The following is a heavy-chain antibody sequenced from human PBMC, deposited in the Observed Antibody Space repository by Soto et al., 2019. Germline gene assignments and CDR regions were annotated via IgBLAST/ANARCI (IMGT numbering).Heavy chain of an antibody. CDR2: INHRGST. CDR3: GSVSYSFDS. J-gene: IGHJ4*02. Sequence: PSETLSLTCAVYGGSFSGYYWSWIRQPPGKGLEWIGDINHRGSTNYNSSLKSRVTISVDTSKNQFSLKLSSVTAPDPAVYYSGSVSYSFDSWGQGTLVTVSS. CDR1: GGSFSGYY. V-gene: IGHV4-34*01. D-gene: IGHD3-10*01.